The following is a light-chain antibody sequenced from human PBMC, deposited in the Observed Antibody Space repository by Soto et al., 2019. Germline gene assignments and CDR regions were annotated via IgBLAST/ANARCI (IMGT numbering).Light chain of an antibody. Sequence: ETVMTQSPSTLSVSPVERATLSCRASRSVGSNLAWYQQKPGQAPRVVIYGASTRATGIPDRFSGSGSETEFTLTISSLQSTDSAIYYCQQYSDWPRTFGQGTKVDIK. CDR3: QQYSDWPRT. V-gene: IGKV3-15*01. CDR1: RSVGSN. J-gene: IGKJ1*01. CDR2: GAS.